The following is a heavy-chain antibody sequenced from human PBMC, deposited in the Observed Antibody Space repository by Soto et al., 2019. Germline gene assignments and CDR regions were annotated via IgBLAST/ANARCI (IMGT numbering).Heavy chain of an antibody. CDR2: ISGDGSAT. J-gene: IGHJ3*01. D-gene: IGHD5-12*01. CDR1: GFRFWTYS. Sequence: EVKLLESGGGLVQPGESLRLSCAASGFRFWTYSMGWVRQAPGKGLEWVSGISGDGSATSYADSLKGRFTVSRDNSKDTLFLQMNTLRVEDTAVYYCAKTRLYDNNDYHRDGFDVWGPGTAVTVS. CDR3: AKTRLYDNNDYHRDGFDV. V-gene: IGHV3-23*01.